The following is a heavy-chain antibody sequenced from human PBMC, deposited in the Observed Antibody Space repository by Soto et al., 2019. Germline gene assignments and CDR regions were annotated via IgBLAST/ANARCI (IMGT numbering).Heavy chain of an antibody. CDR2: ISSSSTI. V-gene: IGHV3-48*02. D-gene: IGHD3-22*01. Sequence: PGGSLRLSCAASGFTFSSYSMNWVRKAPGKGLEWVSYISSSSTIYYADSVKGRFTISRDNAKNSLYLQMNSLRDEDTAVYYCARDRYYYDSSAWIWGQGTLVTVSS. CDR1: GFTFSSYS. CDR3: ARDRYYYDSSAWI. J-gene: IGHJ4*02.